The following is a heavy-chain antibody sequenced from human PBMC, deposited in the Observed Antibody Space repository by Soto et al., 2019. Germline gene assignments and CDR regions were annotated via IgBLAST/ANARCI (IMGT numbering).Heavy chain of an antibody. J-gene: IGHJ4*02. D-gene: IGHD4-17*01. Sequence: QVQLQESGPGLVKPSETLSLTCTVSGGSISSYYWSWIRQPPGKGLEWIGYIYYSGSTNYNPSPKRRVTISVDPSKNQFSLKLRSVTAADTAVYYCARAYGGYVFDCWGQGNLVTVSP. CDR3: ARAYGGYVFDC. CDR1: GGSISSYY. CDR2: IYYSGST. V-gene: IGHV4-59*01.